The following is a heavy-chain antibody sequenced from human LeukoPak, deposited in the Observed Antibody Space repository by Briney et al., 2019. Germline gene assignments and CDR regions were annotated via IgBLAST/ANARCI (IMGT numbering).Heavy chain of an antibody. Sequence: PGGSLRLSCAASGFTFSSYGMHWVRQAPGKGLEWVAVISYDGSNKYYADSVKGRFTISRDNSKNTLYLQMNSLRAEDTAVYYCAKASGIAAALDIWGQGTMVTVS. V-gene: IGHV3-30*18. J-gene: IGHJ3*02. CDR3: AKASGIAAALDI. D-gene: IGHD6-13*01. CDR1: GFTFSSYG. CDR2: ISYDGSNK.